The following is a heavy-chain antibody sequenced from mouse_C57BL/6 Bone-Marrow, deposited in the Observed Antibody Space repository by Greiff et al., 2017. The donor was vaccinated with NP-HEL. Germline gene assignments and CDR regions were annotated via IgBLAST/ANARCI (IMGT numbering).Heavy chain of an antibody. Sequence: EVKLVESGGGLVQPGESLKLSCESNEYEFPSHDMSWVRKTPEKRLELVAAINSDGGSTSYPDTMERRFIISRDNTKKTLYLQMSSLRSEDTALYYCARRGDDHYWYFDVWGTGTTVTVSS. J-gene: IGHJ1*03. CDR1: EYEFPSHD. CDR3: ARRGDDHYWYFDV. CDR2: INSDGGST. V-gene: IGHV5-2*03.